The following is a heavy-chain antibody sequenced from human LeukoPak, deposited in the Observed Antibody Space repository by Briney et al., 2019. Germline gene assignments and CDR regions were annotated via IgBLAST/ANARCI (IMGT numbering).Heavy chain of an antibody. CDR2: ISYDGSNK. CDR3: ARDDPPLDY. CDR1: GFTFSSYA. J-gene: IGHJ4*02. V-gene: IGHV3-30-3*01. Sequence: PGGSLRLSCAASGFTFSSYAMHWVRQAPGKGLEWVAVISYDGSNKYYADSVKGRFTISRDNSKNTLYLQMNSLRAEDTAVYYCARDDPPLDYWGQRTLVTVSS.